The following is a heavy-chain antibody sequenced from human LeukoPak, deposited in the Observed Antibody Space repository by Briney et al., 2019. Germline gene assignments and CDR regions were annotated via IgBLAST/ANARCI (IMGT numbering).Heavy chain of an antibody. V-gene: IGHV4-34*01. J-gene: IGHJ4*02. CDR3: ARVNWNDVLST. CDR2: INHSGNT. CDR1: GGSFSDYY. D-gene: IGHD1-1*01. Sequence: SETLSLTCAVYGGSFSDYYWSWIRQPPGKGLEWIGEINHSGNTNYNASLKSRATISVDTSRTQFSLKLSSVTAADTAVYYCARVNWNDVLSTWGPGTLVTVSS.